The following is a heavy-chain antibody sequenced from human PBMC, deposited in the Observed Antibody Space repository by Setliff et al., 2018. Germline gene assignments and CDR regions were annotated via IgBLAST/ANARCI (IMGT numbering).Heavy chain of an antibody. V-gene: IGHV1-8*03. CDR3: ARGGGQIHYDFWSGYFSDPQPNYYYYYMDV. CDR1: GYTFTSYD. D-gene: IGHD3-3*01. Sequence: PSVKVSCKASGYTFTSYDINWVRQATGQGLEWMGWMNPNSGNTGYAQKFQGRVTITRNTSISTAYMELSSLRSEDTAVYYCARGGGQIHYDFWSGYFSDPQPNYYYYYMDVWGKGTTVTVSS. CDR2: MNPNSGNT. J-gene: IGHJ6*03.